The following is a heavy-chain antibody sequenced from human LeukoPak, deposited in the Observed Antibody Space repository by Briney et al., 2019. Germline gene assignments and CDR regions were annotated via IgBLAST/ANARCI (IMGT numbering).Heavy chain of an antibody. V-gene: IGHV3-7*01. Sequence: GGSLRLSCAASEFSVGSNYMTWVRQAPGKGLEWVANIKQDGSEKYYVDSVRGRFTISRDNPKNSLFLQMNSLRAEDTAMYFCATHSVAVLPIATFDYWGQGTLVTVSS. J-gene: IGHJ4*02. CDR2: IKQDGSEK. CDR1: EFSVGSNY. CDR3: ATHSVAVLPIATFDY. D-gene: IGHD2-21*01.